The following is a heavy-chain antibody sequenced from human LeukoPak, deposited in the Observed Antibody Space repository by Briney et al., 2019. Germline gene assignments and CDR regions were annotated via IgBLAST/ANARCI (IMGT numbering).Heavy chain of an antibody. CDR1: GFTFSSYS. J-gene: IGHJ4*02. CDR3: ARDLRSSGYYAFDY. Sequence: GGSLRLSCAASGFTFSSYSMNWVRQAPGKGLEWVSSISSSSSYIYYADSVKGRFTISRDNAKNSLYLQMNSLRAEDTAVCYCARDLRSSGYYAFDYWGQGTLVTVSS. D-gene: IGHD3-22*01. CDR2: ISSSSSYI. V-gene: IGHV3-21*01.